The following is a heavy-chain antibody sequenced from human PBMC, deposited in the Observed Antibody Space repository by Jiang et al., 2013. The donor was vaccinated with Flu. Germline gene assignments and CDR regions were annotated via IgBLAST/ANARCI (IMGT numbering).Heavy chain of an antibody. Sequence: TCTVSGGSISSGGYYWSWIRQHPGKGLEWIGYIYYMGAPTTTRPSKSLVTISVDTSKNQFSLKLSSVTAADTAVYYCARGDSSGYLSYWGQGTLVTVSS. V-gene: IGHV4-31*01. CDR1: GGSISSGGYY. D-gene: IGHD3-22*01. J-gene: IGHJ4*02. CDR3: ARGDSSGYLSY. CDR2: IYYMGAP.